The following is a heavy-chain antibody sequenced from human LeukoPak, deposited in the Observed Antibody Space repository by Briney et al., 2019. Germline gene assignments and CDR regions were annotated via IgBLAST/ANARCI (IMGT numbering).Heavy chain of an antibody. CDR3: ARDQGVTDPPPYGLDV. CDR1: GGTFSSYA. V-gene: IGHV1-69*04. CDR2: IIPILDIA. Sequence: SVKVSCKSSGGTFSSYAISWVRQAPGQGLECMGRIIPILDIATYAQKFKGRVTITADKSTSTAYMELSSLSSEDTAVYYCARDQGVTDPPPYGLDVWGQGTTVTVSS. J-gene: IGHJ6*02. D-gene: IGHD3-10*01.